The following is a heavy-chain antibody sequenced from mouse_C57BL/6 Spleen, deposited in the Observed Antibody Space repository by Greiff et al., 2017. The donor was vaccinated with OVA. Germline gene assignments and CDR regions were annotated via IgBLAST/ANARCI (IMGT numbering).Heavy chain of an antibody. Sequence: QVQLQQSGAELVKPGASVKISCKSSGYAFSSYWMNWVKQRPGKGLEWIGQIYPGDGDTNYNGKFKGKATLTADKSSSTDYMQLSSLTSEDSAVYFWARLSNDYAMDYWGQGTSVTVSA. V-gene: IGHV1-80*01. CDR3: ARLSNDYAMDY. CDR1: GYAFSSYW. D-gene: IGHD2-5*01. J-gene: IGHJ4*01. CDR2: IYPGDGDT.